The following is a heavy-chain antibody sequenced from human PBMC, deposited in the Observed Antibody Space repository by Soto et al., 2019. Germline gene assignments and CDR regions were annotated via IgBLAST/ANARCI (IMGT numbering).Heavy chain of an antibody. CDR1: GFTFSGFA. CDR2: MSYDGSNK. J-gene: IGHJ4*02. CDR3: ARPRGFGVIINFFDY. V-gene: IGHV3-30-3*01. D-gene: IGHD3-3*01. Sequence: PGGSLRLSCAASGFTFSGFAMHWVRQAPGKGLEWVAVMSYDGSNKYYADSVKGRFTISRDNSKNTVYLQMNSLRAEDTAVYYCARPRGFGVIINFFDYWGQETLVTVSS.